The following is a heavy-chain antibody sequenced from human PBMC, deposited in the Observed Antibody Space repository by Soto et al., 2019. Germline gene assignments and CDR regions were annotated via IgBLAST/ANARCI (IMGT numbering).Heavy chain of an antibody. Sequence: PGGSLRLSCAASGFTFSNYAMGWVRQAPGKGLEWVSGISGGGTNTYYADSVEGRFAISRDNSKNTLYLQMNSLRAEDTAVYYCAKDLKGGNSCRALCDFDCWGHGALVTVSS. CDR2: ISGGGTNT. D-gene: IGHD2-15*01. CDR3: AKDLKGGNSCRALCDFDC. V-gene: IGHV3-23*01. CDR1: GFTFSNYA. J-gene: IGHJ4*01.